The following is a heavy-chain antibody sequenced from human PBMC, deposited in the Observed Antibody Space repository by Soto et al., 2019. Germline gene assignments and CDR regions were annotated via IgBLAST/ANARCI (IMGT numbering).Heavy chain of an antibody. CDR1: GFTFSSYA. D-gene: IGHD4-17*01. Sequence: LRLSCAASGFTFSSYAMSWVRQAPGKGLEWVSAISGSGGSTYYADSVKGRFTISRDNSKNTLYLQMNSLRAEDTAVYYCARETYGDYVGYFDPWGQGIQVTVSS. CDR2: ISGSGGST. CDR3: ARETYGDYVGYFDP. V-gene: IGHV3-23*01. J-gene: IGHJ5*02.